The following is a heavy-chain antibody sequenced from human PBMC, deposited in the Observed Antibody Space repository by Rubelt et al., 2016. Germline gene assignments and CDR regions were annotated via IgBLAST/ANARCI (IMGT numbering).Heavy chain of an antibody. J-gene: IGHJ4*02. Sequence: QVQLVESGGGVVQPGRSLRLSCAASGFTFSSYGMHWVRQAPGKGLEWVAVIWYDGSNKYYADSVKGRFTISRDNSKNTLYLQMNSLRAEDTAVYYCAREHSYGTAVDYWGQGTLVTVSS. V-gene: IGHV3-33*01. CDR1: GFTFSSYG. D-gene: IGHD5-18*01. CDR3: AREHSYGTAVDY. CDR2: IWYDGSNK.